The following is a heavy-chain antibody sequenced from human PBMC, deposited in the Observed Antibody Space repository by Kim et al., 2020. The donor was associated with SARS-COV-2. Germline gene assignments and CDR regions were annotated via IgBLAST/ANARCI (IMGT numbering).Heavy chain of an antibody. D-gene: IGHD5-12*01. V-gene: IGHV3-23*01. CDR3: AKWRSGYEDGMDV. J-gene: IGHJ6*02. Sequence: YAGSVKVRFPITRDKSKSTLYLRMDSLGAEDAAVYYCAKWRSGYEDGMDVWGQGTTVTVSS.